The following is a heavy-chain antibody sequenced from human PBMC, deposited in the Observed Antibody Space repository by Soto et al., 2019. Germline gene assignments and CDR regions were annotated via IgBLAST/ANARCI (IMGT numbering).Heavy chain of an antibody. CDR1: GGSISSGDYY. CDR3: ARARYDSSGSVWFDP. CDR2: IYYSGST. V-gene: IGHV4-61*08. D-gene: IGHD3-22*01. J-gene: IGHJ5*02. Sequence: PSETLSLTCTVSGGSISSGDYYWSWIRQPPGKGLEWIGYIYYSGSTNYNPSLKSRVTISVDTSKNQFSLKLSSVTAADTAVYYCARARYDSSGSVWFDPWGQGTLVTVSS.